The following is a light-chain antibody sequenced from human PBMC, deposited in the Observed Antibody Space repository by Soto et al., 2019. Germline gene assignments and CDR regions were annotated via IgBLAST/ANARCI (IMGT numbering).Light chain of an antibody. J-gene: IGLJ1*01. CDR1: SSDVGAHNF. CDR3: SSYAGSNKDV. V-gene: IGLV2-8*01. CDR2: EVS. Sequence: QSVLTQPPSASGSPGRSVTISCTGTSSDVGAHNFVSWHQQHPGKAPKLMVYEVSKRPSGVPDRFSGSRSGNTASLTVSGLQAEDEAEYYCSSYAGSNKDVFGTG.